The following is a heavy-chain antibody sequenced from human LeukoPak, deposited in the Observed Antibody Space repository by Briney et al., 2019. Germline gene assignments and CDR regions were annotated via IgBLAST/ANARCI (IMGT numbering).Heavy chain of an antibody. CDR3: AKGEGAYSSSIYYYYDMDV. Sequence: GGSLRLSCAASGFTFSSYAMSWVRQAPGKGLEWVSAISGSGGSTYYADSMKGRFTISRDNSKNTLYLQMNSLRAEDTAVYYCAKGEGAYSSSIYYYYDMDVWGQGTTVTVSS. CDR2: ISGSGGST. V-gene: IGHV3-23*01. CDR1: GFTFSSYA. J-gene: IGHJ6*02. D-gene: IGHD6-13*01.